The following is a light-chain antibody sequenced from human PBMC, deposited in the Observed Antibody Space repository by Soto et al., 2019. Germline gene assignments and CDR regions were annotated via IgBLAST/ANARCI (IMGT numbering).Light chain of an antibody. V-gene: IGLV9-49*03. J-gene: IGLJ1*01. CDR1: SGYSNYK. CDR2: VGTNGIVG. CDR3: WADHASGSNFVYV. Sequence: QPVLTQPPSASASPGASVTLTCTLSSGYSNYKVDWYQQRPGKGPRFVMRVGTNGIVGSKGAAIPDRFSVSGSGLNRYLTIKNIQEEDYSDYHCWADHASGSNFVYVFGTGTKVTVL.